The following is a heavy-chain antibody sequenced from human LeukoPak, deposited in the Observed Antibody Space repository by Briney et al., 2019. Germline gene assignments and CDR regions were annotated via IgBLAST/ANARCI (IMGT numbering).Heavy chain of an antibody. D-gene: IGHD3-22*01. J-gene: IGHJ6*02. V-gene: IGHV3-23*01. CDR2: ISGSGVPT. Sequence: GGSLRLSCTASGLTLSDYAMTWVRQAPGKGLEWVSAISGSGVPTPYADSVRGRFTISRDNSKNTLFLQMNSLRAEDTAVYYCAKSLVVIKVARFYGMDVWGQGTTVTVSS. CDR1: GLTLSDYA. CDR3: AKSLVVIKVARFYGMDV.